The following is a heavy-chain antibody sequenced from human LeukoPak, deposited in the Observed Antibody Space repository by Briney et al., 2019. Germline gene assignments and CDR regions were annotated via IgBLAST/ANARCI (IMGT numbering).Heavy chain of an antibody. D-gene: IGHD1-14*01. J-gene: IGHJ5*02. V-gene: IGHV1-2*02. Sequence: ASVKVSCKASEYTFIGYYIHWVRQAPGQGLEWVGWINPRSGGRNYAQKFQGRVSFTRDTSIKTAYMELSRLPFDDTAVYYCARDITDGWLDPWGQGTLVTVSS. CDR3: ARDITDGWLDP. CDR2: INPRSGGR. CDR1: EYTFIGYY.